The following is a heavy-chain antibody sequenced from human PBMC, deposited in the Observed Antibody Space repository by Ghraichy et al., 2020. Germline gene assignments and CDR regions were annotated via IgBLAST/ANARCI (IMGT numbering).Heavy chain of an antibody. CDR1: GGSISSYY. J-gene: IGHJ3*02. V-gene: IGHV4-59*01. CDR3: ARVAGYLGRDAFDI. CDR2: IYYSGST. D-gene: IGHD5-18*01. Sequence: SETLSLTCTVSGGSISSYYWSWIRQPPGKGLEWIGYIYYSGSTNYNPSLKSRVTISVDTSKNQFSLKLSSVTAADTAVYYCARVAGYLGRDAFDIWGQGTMVTVSS.